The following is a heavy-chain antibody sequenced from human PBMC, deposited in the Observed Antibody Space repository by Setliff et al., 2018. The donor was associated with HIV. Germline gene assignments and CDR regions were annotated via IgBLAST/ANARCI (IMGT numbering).Heavy chain of an antibody. V-gene: IGHV1-46*01. D-gene: IGHD2-21*02. CDR1: GYTFTSYY. Sequence: ASVKVSCKASGYTFTSYYVHFVRQAPGQGPEWMGIINPNGGSTNYAQKFEGRVAMTADTSTSTVYMELSSLRSEDTAVYYCASRGRYCGGDCYPGDNGMDVWGQGTTVTVSS. CDR2: INPNGGST. CDR3: ASRGRYCGGDCYPGDNGMDV. J-gene: IGHJ6*02.